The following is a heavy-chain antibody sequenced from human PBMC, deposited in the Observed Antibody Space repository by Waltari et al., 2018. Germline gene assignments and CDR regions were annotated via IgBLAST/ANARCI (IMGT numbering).Heavy chain of an antibody. V-gene: IGHV4-30-2*01. Sequence: QLQLQESGSGLVKPSQTLSLTCAVSGGSISSGGYSWSWIRQPPGKGLEWIGYIYHSGSTYDNPSLKSRVTISVDRSKNQFSLKLSSVTAADTAVYYCASTHRDYYYYMDVWGKGTTVTISS. CDR3: ASTHRDYYYYMDV. J-gene: IGHJ6*03. CDR1: GGSISSGGYS. CDR2: IYHSGST.